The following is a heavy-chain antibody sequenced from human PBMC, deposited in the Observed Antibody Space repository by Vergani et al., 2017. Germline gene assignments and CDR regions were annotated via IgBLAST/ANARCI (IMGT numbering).Heavy chain of an antibody. V-gene: IGHV4-39*01. CDR1: GGSISSSSYY. J-gene: IGHJ4*02. CDR2: IYYSGST. D-gene: IGHD3-10*01. CDR3: ARRTTMXRGVLEIARYYFDY. Sequence: QLQLQESGPGLVKPSETLCLTCTVSGGSISSSSYYWGWIRQPPGKGLEWIGSIYYSGSTYDNPSLKSRVTISVDTSKNQFSLKLSSVTAADTAVYYCARRTTMXRGVLEIARYYFDYWGQGTLVTVSS.